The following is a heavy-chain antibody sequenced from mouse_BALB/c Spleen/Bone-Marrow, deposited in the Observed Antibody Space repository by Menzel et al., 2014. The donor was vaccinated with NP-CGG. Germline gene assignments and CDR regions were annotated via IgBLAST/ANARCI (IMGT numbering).Heavy chain of an antibody. CDR3: ARTYRPYALDY. Sequence: DVHLVESGGGLVKPGGSLKLSCAASGFIFSDYYMYWVRQTPEKRLEWVATISDGGSYTSYPDSVKGRFTVSRDNAKNNLYLQMSSLKSEDTAFYYCARTYRPYALDYWGQGSSVTVSS. CDR1: GFIFSDYY. D-gene: IGHD2-14*01. V-gene: IGHV5-4*02. J-gene: IGHJ4*01. CDR2: ISDGGSYT.